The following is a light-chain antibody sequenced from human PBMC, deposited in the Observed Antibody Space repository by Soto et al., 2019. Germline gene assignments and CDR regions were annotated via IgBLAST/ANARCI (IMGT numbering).Light chain of an antibody. J-gene: IGKJ1*01. CDR1: RSISSD. CDR3: QQSYSTPRT. V-gene: IGKV1-39*01. CDR2: AAS. Sequence: DFPMTQSPSSLSASVGDRVTITCRASRSISSDLNWYQQKPGKAPKVLIYAASTLQSGVPSRFSGSGSGTDFILTINGLQPEDFATYHCQQSYSTPRTFGQGTKVEIK.